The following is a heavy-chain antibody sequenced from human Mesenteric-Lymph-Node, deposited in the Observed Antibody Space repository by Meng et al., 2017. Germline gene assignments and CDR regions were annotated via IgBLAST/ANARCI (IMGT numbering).Heavy chain of an antibody. J-gene: IGHJ4*02. Sequence: SVKVSCKASGGTFSSYAISWVRQDPGQGREWMGGIIPIFGTANYAQKFQGRVTITADKSTSTAYMELSSLRSEDTAVYYCARDNQYYYDSSGYYSVYWGQGTLVTVSS. CDR1: GGTFSSYA. V-gene: IGHV1-69*06. CDR2: IIPIFGTA. CDR3: ARDNQYYYDSSGYYSVY. D-gene: IGHD3-22*01.